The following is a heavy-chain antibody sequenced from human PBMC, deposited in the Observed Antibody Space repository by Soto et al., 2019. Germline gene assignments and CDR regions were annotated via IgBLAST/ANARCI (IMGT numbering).Heavy chain of an antibody. Sequence: PGGSLRLSCTASGFTFGDYAMSWFRQAPGKGLEWVGFIRSKAYGGTTEYAASVKGRFTISRDDSKSIAYLQMNSLKTEDTAVYYCTRHRQPDGRYYYYYGMDVWGQGTTVTVSS. D-gene: IGHD1-1*01. CDR3: TRHRQPDGRYYYYYGMDV. V-gene: IGHV3-49*03. J-gene: IGHJ6*02. CDR1: GFTFGDYA. CDR2: IRSKAYGGTT.